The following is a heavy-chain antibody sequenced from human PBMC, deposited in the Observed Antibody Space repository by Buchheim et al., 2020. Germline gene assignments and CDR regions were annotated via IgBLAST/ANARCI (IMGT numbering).Heavy chain of an antibody. V-gene: IGHV4-61*01. CDR3: ARDPGGITATYYFDS. Sequence: QVQLQESGPGLVKPSETLSLTCTVSGGSVFSDSYYWHWIRQPPGKGLEWIGYISYSGRTSYNPSIKSRATLSLDSSKRHLSLKLSSVTAAETAVYFCARDPGGITATYYFDSWGQGTL. J-gene: IGHJ4*02. D-gene: IGHD3-10*01. CDR2: ISYSGRT. CDR1: GGSVFSDSYY.